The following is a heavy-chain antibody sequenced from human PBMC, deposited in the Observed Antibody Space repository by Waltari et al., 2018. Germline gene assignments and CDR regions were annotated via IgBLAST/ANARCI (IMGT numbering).Heavy chain of an antibody. CDR1: GGSISSHY. CDR2: IYYSGST. Sequence: QVQLQESGPGLVKPSETLSLTCTVSGGSISSHYWSWIRQPPGKGLEWLGYIYYSGSTNYNPSLKSRVTIAVDTSKNQFSLKLSSVTAADTAVYYCARDSSGSLDWGQGTLVTVSS. CDR3: ARDSSGSLD. V-gene: IGHV4-59*11. J-gene: IGHJ4*02. D-gene: IGHD6-19*01.